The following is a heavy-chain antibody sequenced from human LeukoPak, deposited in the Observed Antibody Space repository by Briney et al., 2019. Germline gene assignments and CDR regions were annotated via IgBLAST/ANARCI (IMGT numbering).Heavy chain of an antibody. D-gene: IGHD3-10*01. CDR2: ISSSSSYI. CDR3: ARDYYGSGSSDV. CDR1: GFTFSSYA. Sequence: GGSLRLSCAASGFTFSSYAMSWVRQAPGKGLEWVSSISSSSSYIYHADSVKGRFTISRDNAKNSLYLQMNSLRAEDTAVYYCARDYYGSGSSDVWGKGTTVTISS. V-gene: IGHV3-21*04. J-gene: IGHJ6*04.